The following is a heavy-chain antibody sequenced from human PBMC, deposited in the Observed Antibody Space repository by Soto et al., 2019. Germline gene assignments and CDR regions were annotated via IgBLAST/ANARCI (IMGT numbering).Heavy chain of an antibody. J-gene: IGHJ4*02. CDR1: GYTFTSYG. CDR2: ISAYNGNT. CDR3: ARDIGIVGADDPFDD. D-gene: IGHD1-26*01. Sequence: ASVKVSCKASGYTFTSYGISWVRQAPGQGLEWMGWISAYNGNTNYAQKLQGRVTMTTDTSTSTAYMELRSLRSDDTAVYYCARDIGIVGADDPFDDWGQGTLVTVSS. V-gene: IGHV1-18*01.